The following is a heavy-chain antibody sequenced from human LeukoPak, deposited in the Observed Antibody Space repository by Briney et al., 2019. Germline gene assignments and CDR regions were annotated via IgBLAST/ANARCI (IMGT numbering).Heavy chain of an antibody. CDR3: ARDPEGSGYFDY. D-gene: IGHD6-19*01. Sequence: GSSVKVSCKASGGTFSSYAISWVRQAPGQGLEWMGGITPIFGTANYAQKFQGRVTITADESTSTAYMELSSLRSEDTAVYYCARDPEGSGYFDYWGQGTLVTVSS. V-gene: IGHV1-69*01. CDR1: GGTFSSYA. CDR2: ITPIFGTA. J-gene: IGHJ4*02.